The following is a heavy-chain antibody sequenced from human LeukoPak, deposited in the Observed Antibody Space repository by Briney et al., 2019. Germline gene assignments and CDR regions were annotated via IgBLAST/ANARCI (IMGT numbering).Heavy chain of an antibody. J-gene: IGHJ2*01. CDR3: ARLSIAAAGPRYWYFDL. CDR2: ISSSGSTI. CDR1: GFTFSDYY. Sequence: GGSLRLSCAASGFTFSDYYMSWIRQAPGKGLEGVSYISSSGSTIYYADSVKGRFTISRDNAKNSLYLQMNSLRAEDTAVYYCARLSIAAAGPRYWYFDLWGRGTLVTVSS. V-gene: IGHV3-11*01. D-gene: IGHD6-13*01.